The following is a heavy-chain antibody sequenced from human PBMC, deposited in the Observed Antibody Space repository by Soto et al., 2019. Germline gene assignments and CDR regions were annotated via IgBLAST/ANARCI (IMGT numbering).Heavy chain of an antibody. Sequence: EVQLLESGGGLVQPGGSLRLSCAASGFTFSSYAMSWVRQAPGKGLEWVSAISGSGGSTYYADSVKGRFTISRDNSKNPRYLQMNSLRPENTAVYYCAKDQPEGGGRRYLSGYGDYWGQGTLVTVSS. J-gene: IGHJ4*02. D-gene: IGHD5-12*01. CDR3: AKDQPEGGGRRYLSGYGDY. V-gene: IGHV3-23*01. CDR1: GFTFSSYA. CDR2: ISGSGGST.